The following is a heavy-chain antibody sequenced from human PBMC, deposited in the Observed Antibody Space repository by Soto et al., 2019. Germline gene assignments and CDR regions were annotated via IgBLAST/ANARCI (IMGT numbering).Heavy chain of an antibody. Sequence: EVQLVESGGGLVKPGESLRLSCAASGFSFNNAWMRWVRQAPRKGLEWVGRIKSQSDGGTTDYAAPVKGRLSISRDDSKNTLYLQMNSLKTEDTAVYYCTTEPHRPRVDYWGQGTLVTVSS. CDR1: GFSFNNAW. CDR2: IKSQSDGGTT. CDR3: TTEPHRPRVDY. J-gene: IGHJ4*02. V-gene: IGHV3-15*01.